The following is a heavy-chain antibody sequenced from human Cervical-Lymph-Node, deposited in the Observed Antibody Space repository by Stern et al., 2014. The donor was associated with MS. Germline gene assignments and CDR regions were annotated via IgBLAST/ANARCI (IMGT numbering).Heavy chain of an antibody. CDR2: INPSDGSI. D-gene: IGHD5-18*01. Sequence: QVQLVESGAEVKKPGASLKVSCKASGYTFTSYFMHLARQAPGQGLEWMGIINPSDGSIRCVQKFQGRVAMTRDTSTSTIYMELGSLRSEDTAVYYCTRTAQLWFFDYWGQGTLVTVSS. CDR3: TRTAQLWFFDY. J-gene: IGHJ4*02. CDR1: GYTFTSYF. V-gene: IGHV1-46*03.